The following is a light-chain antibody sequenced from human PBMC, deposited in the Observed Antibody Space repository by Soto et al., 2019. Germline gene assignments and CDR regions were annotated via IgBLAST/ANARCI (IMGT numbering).Light chain of an antibody. CDR1: QSISTY. J-gene: IGKJ5*01. Sequence: DIQMTQSPSALSSSLEDRVTITCRASQSISTYLNWYQQKPGRAPKLLIYAASTLQSGVPSRFRGSGSGTDFTLTISSLQPEDFATYYCQQSYSFPRTFGQGTRLEI. V-gene: IGKV1-39*01. CDR3: QQSYSFPRT. CDR2: AAS.